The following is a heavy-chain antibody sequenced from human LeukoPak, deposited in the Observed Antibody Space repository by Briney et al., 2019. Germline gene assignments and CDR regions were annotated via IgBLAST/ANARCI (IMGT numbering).Heavy chain of an antibody. CDR2: ISSSSSYI. CDR1: AFTFSSYS. CDR3: ARGTPYNWNYLGDY. Sequence: SGGSLRLSCAASAFTFSSYSMNWFRQAPGKGLEWVSSISSSSSYIYYADSVRGRITISRDNAKNSLYLQMNSLRAEDTAVYYCARGTPYNWNYLGDYWGQGTLVTVSS. V-gene: IGHV3-21*01. J-gene: IGHJ4*02. D-gene: IGHD1-7*01.